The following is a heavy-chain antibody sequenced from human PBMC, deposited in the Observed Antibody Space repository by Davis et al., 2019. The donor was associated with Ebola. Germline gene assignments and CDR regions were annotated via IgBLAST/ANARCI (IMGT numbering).Heavy chain of an antibody. J-gene: IGHJ5*02. Sequence: MPSETLSLTCTVSGGSISSSSYYWGWIRQPPGKGLEWIGSIYYSGSTYYNPSLKSRVTISVDTSKSQFSLKLSSVTAADTAVYYCARGLAYCSGGSCYYNWFDPWGQGTLVTVSS. V-gene: IGHV4-39*01. CDR2: IYYSGST. CDR1: GGSISSSSYY. CDR3: ARGLAYCSGGSCYYNWFDP. D-gene: IGHD2-15*01.